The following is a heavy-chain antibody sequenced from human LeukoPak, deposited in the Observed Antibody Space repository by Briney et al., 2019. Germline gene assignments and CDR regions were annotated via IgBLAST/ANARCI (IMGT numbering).Heavy chain of an antibody. Sequence: GGSLRLSCAASGFTFSSYSMNWVRQAPGKGLDWVSAISQVGDYIYYAESVKGRFTISRDNSKNKVYLQMNGLRAEDTGVYYCVKVKEVRRAPYDYWGKGTPVTVSS. CDR2: ISQVGDYI. CDR3: VKVKEVRRAPYDY. V-gene: IGHV3-21*04. J-gene: IGHJ4*02. D-gene: IGHD3-10*01. CDR1: GFTFSSYS.